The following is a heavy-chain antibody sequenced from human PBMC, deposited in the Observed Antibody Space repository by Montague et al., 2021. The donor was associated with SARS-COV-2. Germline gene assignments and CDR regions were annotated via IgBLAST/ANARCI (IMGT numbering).Heavy chain of an antibody. CDR3: ARGYADYSYYYGLDP. Sequence: SETLSLTCSVSGGSIRSGTYHWSWIRQPPGKGLEWIGYIYSGGSTNYNASLKSRVTISIDNSKNQLSLRVTSITAADTAVYFCARGYADYSYYYGLDPWGQGIPVTVS. CDR2: IYSGGST. V-gene: IGHV4-61*05. J-gene: IGHJ6*02. D-gene: IGHD1-1*01. CDR1: GGSIRSGTYH.